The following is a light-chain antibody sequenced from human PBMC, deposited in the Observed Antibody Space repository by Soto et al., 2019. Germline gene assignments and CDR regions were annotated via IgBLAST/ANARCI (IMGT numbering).Light chain of an antibody. CDR2: EVD. CDR1: SSDVGGYNY. Sequence: QSVLAQPASVSGSPGQSTIISCTGTSSDVGGYNYVSWYQQHPGKAPKFLIYEVDNRASGVSDRFSGSKFGNTASLTISGLQAEDEADYYCSSYTSSNTLVFGTGTKVTVL. J-gene: IGLJ1*01. CDR3: SSYTSSNTLV. V-gene: IGLV2-14*01.